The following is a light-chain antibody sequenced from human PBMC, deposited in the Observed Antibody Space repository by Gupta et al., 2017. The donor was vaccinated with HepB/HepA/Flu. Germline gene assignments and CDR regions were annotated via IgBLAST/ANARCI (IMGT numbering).Light chain of an antibody. J-gene: IGLJ2*01. V-gene: IGLV1-36*01. CDR1: SSNIGNNA. CDR3: AAWDDSLNGVV. Sequence: QSVLPPPPSVSEAPRQRCTISCTGSSSNIGNNAVNWYQQLPGKAPKLLIYYDDLLPSGVSDRFSGSKSGTSASLAISGLQSEDEADYYCAAWDDSLNGVVFGGGTKLTVL. CDR2: YDD.